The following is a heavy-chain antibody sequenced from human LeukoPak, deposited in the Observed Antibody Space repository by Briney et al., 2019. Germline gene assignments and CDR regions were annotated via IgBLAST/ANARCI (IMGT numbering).Heavy chain of an antibody. J-gene: IGHJ4*02. Sequence: PLETLSLTCTVSGGSISSYYWSWIRQPPGKGLEWIGYIYYSGSTNYNPSLKSRVTISVDTSKNQFSLKLSSVTAADTAVYYCARGSGVQLWLCHFGYFDYWGQGTLVTVSS. V-gene: IGHV4-59*01. CDR1: GGSISSYY. CDR2: IYYSGST. D-gene: IGHD5-18*01. CDR3: ARGSGVQLWLCHFGYFDY.